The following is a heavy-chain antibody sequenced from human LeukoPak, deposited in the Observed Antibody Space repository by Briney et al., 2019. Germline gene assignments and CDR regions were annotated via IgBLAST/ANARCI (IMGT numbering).Heavy chain of an antibody. D-gene: IGHD2-15*01. CDR1: GYTFTGYY. J-gene: IGHJ4*02. CDR2: VNPNSGGT. Sequence: ASVKVSCKASGYTFTGYYMHWVRQAPGQGLEWMGWVNPNSGGTNYAQKFQGRVTMTRDTSISTAYMELSSLRSEDTAVYYCAVVAASPDPYYFDYWGQGTLVTVSS. V-gene: IGHV1-2*02. CDR3: AVVAASPDPYYFDY.